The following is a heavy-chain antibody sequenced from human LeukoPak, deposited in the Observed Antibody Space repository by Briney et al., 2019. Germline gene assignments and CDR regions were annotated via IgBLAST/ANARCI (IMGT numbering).Heavy chain of an antibody. CDR2: IYYSGST. D-gene: IGHD3-10*01. Sequence: SETPSLTCTVSGGSISSYYWSWIRQPPGKELEWIGYIYYSGSTNYNPSLKSRVTISVDTSKNQFSLKLSSVTAEDTAVYYSASYLPYGMDVWGQGTTVTVSS. CDR1: GGSISSYY. V-gene: IGHV4-59*01. CDR3: ASYLPYGMDV. J-gene: IGHJ6*02.